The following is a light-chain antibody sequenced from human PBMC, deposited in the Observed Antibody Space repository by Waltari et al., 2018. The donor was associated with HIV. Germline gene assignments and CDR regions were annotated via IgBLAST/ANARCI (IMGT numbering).Light chain of an antibody. J-gene: IGLJ1*01. Sequence: QSALTQPASVSGSPGQSITISCTGTSSDVGGYNYFSWDQQHPGKAPKPMIYDVSNRPSGVSNRFSGSKSGNTASLTISGLQAEDEADYYCSSYTSSSTLYVFGTGTKVNVL. V-gene: IGLV2-14*01. CDR2: DVS. CDR3: SSYTSSSTLYV. CDR1: SSDVGGYNY.